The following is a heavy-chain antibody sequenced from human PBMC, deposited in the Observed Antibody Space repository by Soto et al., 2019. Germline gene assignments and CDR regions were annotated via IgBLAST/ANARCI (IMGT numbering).Heavy chain of an antibody. CDR2: NYYSGIT. CDR1: GGYSISLCCC. D-gene: IGHD6-6*01. Sequence: SVTLSLTRTVSGGYSISLCCCWTMIRQHPGKGLEWIGYNYYSGITYYNPSLKSRVTISLDTSKNQFSLKLSSVTAADTAVYYCARGSSIAGLYYGMDVWGQGTTVTVSS. CDR3: ARGSSIAGLYYGMDV. J-gene: IGHJ6*02. V-gene: IGHV4-31*02.